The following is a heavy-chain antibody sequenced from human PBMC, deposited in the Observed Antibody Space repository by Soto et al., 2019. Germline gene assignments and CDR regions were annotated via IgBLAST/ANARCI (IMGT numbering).Heavy chain of an antibody. J-gene: IGHJ6*02. CDR2: INHSGST. Sequence: SETLSLTCAVYGGSFSGYYWSWIRQPPGKGLEWIGEINHSGSTNYNPSLKSRVTISVDTSKNQFSLKLSSVTAADTAVYYCARTYYYGSGFLISPYYYYYGMDVWGQGTTVPVSS. V-gene: IGHV4-34*01. CDR3: ARTYYYGSGFLISPYYYYYGMDV. D-gene: IGHD3-10*01. CDR1: GGSFSGYY.